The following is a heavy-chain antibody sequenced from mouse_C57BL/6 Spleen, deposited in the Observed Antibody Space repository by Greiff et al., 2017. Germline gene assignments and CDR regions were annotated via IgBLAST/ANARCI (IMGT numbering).Heavy chain of an antibody. V-gene: IGHV1-61*01. CDR3: AREGNYEDAMDY. CDR1: GYTFTSYW. CDR2: IYPSDSET. Sequence: QVKLKQPGAELVRPGSSVKLSCKASGYTFTSYWMDWVKQRPGQGLEWIGNIYPSDSETHYNQKFKDKATLTVDKSSSTAYMQLSSLTSEDSAVYYCAREGNYEDAMDYWGQGTSVTVSS. J-gene: IGHJ4*01. D-gene: IGHD1-1*01.